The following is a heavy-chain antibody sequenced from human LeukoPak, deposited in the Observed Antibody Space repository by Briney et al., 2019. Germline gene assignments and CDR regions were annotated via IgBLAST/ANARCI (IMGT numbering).Heavy chain of an antibody. CDR1: GGSISSGGYS. D-gene: IGHD6-13*01. CDR3: ARGSSSSWYLMGDWFDP. V-gene: IGHV4-30-2*01. CDR2: IYHSGST. J-gene: IGHJ5*02. Sequence: SETLSLTCAVSGGSISSGGYSWSWIRQPPGKGLEWIGYIYHSGSTYYNPSLKSRVTISVDRSKNQFSLKLSSVTAADTAVYYRARGSSSSWYLMGDWFDPWGQGTLVTVSS.